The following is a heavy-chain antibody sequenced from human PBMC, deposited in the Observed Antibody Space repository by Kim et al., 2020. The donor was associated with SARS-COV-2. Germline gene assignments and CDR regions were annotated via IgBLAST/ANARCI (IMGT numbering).Heavy chain of an antibody. Sequence: ETLSLTYTVSGGSISSYYWSWIRQPPGKGLEWIGYIYYSGSTNYNPPLKSRVTISVDTSKNQFSLKLSSVTAADTAVYYCARVSSGSYYNYYYYYMDVW. J-gene: IGHJ6*03. CDR3: ARVSSGSYYNYYYYYMDV. CDR2: IYYSGST. D-gene: IGHD1-26*01. V-gene: IGHV4-59*01. CDR1: GGSISSYY.